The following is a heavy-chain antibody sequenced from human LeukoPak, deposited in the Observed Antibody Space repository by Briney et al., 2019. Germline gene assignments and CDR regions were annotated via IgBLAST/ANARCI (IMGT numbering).Heavy chain of an antibody. J-gene: IGHJ5*02. CDR3: ARASSSWYHHGGHNWFDP. D-gene: IGHD6-13*01. V-gene: IGHV1-69*06. CDR1: GGTFSSYA. Sequence: ASVKVSCKASGGTFSSYAISWARQAPGQGLEWMGGIIPIFGTANYAQKFQGRVTITADKSTSTAYMELSSLRSEDTAVYHCARASSSWYHHGGHNWFDPWGQGTLVTVSS. CDR2: IIPIFGTA.